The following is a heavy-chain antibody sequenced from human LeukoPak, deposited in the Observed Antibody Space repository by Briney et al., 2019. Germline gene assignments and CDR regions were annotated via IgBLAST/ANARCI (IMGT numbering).Heavy chain of an antibody. J-gene: IGHJ6*02. CDR1: GFTVSRNS. D-gene: IGHD5-12*01. V-gene: IGHV3-48*04. Sequence: GGSLRLSCAASGFTVSRNSMSWVRQAPGEGLEWVSYMSGGSGSLYYTDSVKGRFTISSDNAKNSLYLEMNSLSADDTAVYYCAKDLRPYSGYDIYGMDVWGQGTTVTVSS. CDR3: AKDLRPYSGYDIYGMDV. CDR2: MSGGSGSL.